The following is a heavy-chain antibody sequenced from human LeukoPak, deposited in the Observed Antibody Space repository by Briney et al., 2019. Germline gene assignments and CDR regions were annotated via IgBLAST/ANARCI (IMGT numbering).Heavy chain of an antibody. CDR2: IYSGGST. J-gene: IGHJ3*02. CDR1: AFTVSRNY. Sequence: GGSLRLSCAASAFTVSRNYMSWVRQAPGKGLEWVSVIYSGGSTYYADSVKGRFTISRDNSKNTLYLQMNSLRAEDTAVYYCARGYYDCSPHAFDIWGQGTMVTVSS. V-gene: IGHV3-66*01. D-gene: IGHD3-22*01. CDR3: ARGYYDCSPHAFDI.